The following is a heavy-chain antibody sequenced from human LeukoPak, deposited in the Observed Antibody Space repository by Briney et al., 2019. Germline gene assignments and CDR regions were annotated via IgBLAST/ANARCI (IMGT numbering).Heavy chain of an antibody. D-gene: IGHD6-19*01. CDR3: TRLLYSSGWYPSGY. Sequence: ASVKVSCKASGYTFTAYCMHWVRQAPGQGLEWMGWINPNSGGTKYAQKFQDRVTMTRDTSISTAYMELSRLRSDDTAVYYCTRLLYSSGWYPSGYWGQGTLVSVSS. J-gene: IGHJ4*02. CDR2: INPNSGGT. CDR1: GYTFTAYC. V-gene: IGHV1-2*02.